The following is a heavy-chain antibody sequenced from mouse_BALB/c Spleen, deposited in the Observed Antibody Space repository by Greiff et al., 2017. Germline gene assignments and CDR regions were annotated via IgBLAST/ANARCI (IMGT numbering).Heavy chain of an antibody. CDR2: IWGGGST. D-gene: IGHD2-2*01. CDR1: GFSLTDYG. CDR3: AKHMAPYGYDGGFAY. Sequence: QVQLQQSGPGLVAPSQSLSITCTVSGFSLTDYGVSWIRQPPGKGLEWLGVIWGGGSTYYNSALKSRLSISKDNSKSQVFLKMNSLQTDDTAMYYCAKHMAPYGYDGGFAYWGQGTLVTVSA. J-gene: IGHJ3*01. V-gene: IGHV2-6-5*01.